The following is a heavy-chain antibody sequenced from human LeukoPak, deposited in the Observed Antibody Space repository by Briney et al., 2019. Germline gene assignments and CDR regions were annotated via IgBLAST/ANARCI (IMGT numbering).Heavy chain of an antibody. J-gene: IGHJ4*02. D-gene: IGHD1-1*01. CDR2: ISSSSSTT. V-gene: IGHV3-48*02. CDR3: ATSNWD. CDR1: GFTFSNYG. Sequence: PGGSLRLSCAASGFTFSNYGMNWVRQAPGKGLEWVSYISSSSSTTNCADSVKGRFTISRDNAKSSLYLQMNSLRDEDSAVYYCATSNWDWGQGTLVTVSS.